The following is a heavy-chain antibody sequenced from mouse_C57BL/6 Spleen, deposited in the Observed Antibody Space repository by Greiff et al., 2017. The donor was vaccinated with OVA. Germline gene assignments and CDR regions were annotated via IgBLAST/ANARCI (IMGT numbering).Heavy chain of an antibody. Sequence: QVQLQQPGAELVMPGASVKLSCKASGYTFTSYWMHWVKQRPGQGLEWIGEIDPSDSYTNYNQKFKGKSTLTVDKSSSTAYMQLSSLTSEASAVYYCARDQFAYWGQGTLVTVSA. CDR1: GYTFTSYW. CDR3: ARDQFAY. V-gene: IGHV1-69*01. CDR2: IDPSDSYT. J-gene: IGHJ3*01.